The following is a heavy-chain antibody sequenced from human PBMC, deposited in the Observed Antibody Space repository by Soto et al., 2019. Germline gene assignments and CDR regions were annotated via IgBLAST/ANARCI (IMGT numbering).Heavy chain of an antibody. CDR1: GYIFINYY. D-gene: IGHD6-13*01. J-gene: IGHJ4*02. Sequence: QVQLVQSGAEVKKPGASVKVSCKASGYIFINYYIHWVRQAPGQGLEWIGIINPNGGSTNYAQKFRGRVTLARDTSTSTGYMDLSSLRSEDTAMYYCARDVAAGDFWGQGTLVTVSS. CDR3: ARDVAAGDF. V-gene: IGHV1-46*01. CDR2: INPNGGST.